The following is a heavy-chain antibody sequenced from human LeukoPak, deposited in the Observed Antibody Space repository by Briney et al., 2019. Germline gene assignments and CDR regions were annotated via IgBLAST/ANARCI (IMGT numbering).Heavy chain of an antibody. J-gene: IGHJ4*02. Sequence: PSETLSLTCTVSGGSISTSNYYWGWVRQPPGRGLEWIGSIYYSGSTYYNPSLKSRVTISVDKSKNQFSLKLSSVTAADTAVYYCARSSGPQMGHFDYWGQGTLVTVSS. CDR1: GGSISTSNYY. D-gene: IGHD5-24*01. V-gene: IGHV4-39*07. CDR2: IYYSGST. CDR3: ARSSGPQMGHFDY.